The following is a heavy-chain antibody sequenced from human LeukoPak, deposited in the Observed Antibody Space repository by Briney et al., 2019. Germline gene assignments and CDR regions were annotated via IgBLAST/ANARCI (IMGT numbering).Heavy chain of an antibody. CDR1: GFTFSSYG. Sequence: PGGSLRLSCAASGFTFSSYGIHWVPQAPGKGLEGVAVIWYDGSNKYYADSVKGRFTISRDNSKNTLYLQMNSLRAEDTAVYYCGRGYYGDYGYGMDVWGQGTTVTVSS. CDR3: GRGYYGDYGYGMDV. D-gene: IGHD4-17*01. V-gene: IGHV3-33*01. J-gene: IGHJ6*02. CDR2: IWYDGSNK.